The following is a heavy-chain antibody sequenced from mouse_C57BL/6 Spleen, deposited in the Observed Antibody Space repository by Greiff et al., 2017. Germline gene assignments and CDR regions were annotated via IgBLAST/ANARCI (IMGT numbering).Heavy chain of an antibody. V-gene: IGHV5-16*01. CDR1: GFTFTDYY. J-gene: IGHJ4*01. CDR3: ARDNSNYDAMDY. Sequence: EVKLVESEGGLVQPGSSMKLSCTASGFTFTDYYMAWVRQVPEKGLEWVANINYDSSSTYYLDTLKSRFIITRDNAKNILYLQMSSLKSEDTATYYCARDNSNYDAMDYWGQGTTVTVSS. D-gene: IGHD2-5*01. CDR2: INYDSSST.